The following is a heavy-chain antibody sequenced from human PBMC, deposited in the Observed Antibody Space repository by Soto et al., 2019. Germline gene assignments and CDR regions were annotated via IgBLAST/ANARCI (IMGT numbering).Heavy chain of an antibody. D-gene: IGHD2-15*01. Sequence: PGGSLRLSCAASGFTVSSNYMSWVRQAPGKGLEWVSVIYSGGSIYYADSVKGRFTISRHNSKNSLYLQMNSLRAEDTAVYYCARVLLVVVAATHGYYYYGMDVWGQGTTVTVSS. V-gene: IGHV3-53*04. CDR3: ARVLLVVVAATHGYYYYGMDV. J-gene: IGHJ6*02. CDR2: IYSGGSI. CDR1: GFTVSSNY.